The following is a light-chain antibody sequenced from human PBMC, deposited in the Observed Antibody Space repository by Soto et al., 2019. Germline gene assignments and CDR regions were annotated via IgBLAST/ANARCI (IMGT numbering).Light chain of an antibody. CDR1: QSVSSS. J-gene: IGKJ4*01. CDR2: DAS. Sequence: EIVLTQSPATLSLSPGEGATISCRASQSVSSSLAWYQQKPGQAPRLLMYDASNRATGIPARFSGSGAGTDFSLVISSLESEDRAGDYCQLQSHWPLIFGGGTMVAIK. V-gene: IGKV3-11*01. CDR3: QLQSHWPLI.